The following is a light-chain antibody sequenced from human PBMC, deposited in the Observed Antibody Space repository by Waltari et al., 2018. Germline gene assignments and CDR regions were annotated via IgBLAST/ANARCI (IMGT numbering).Light chain of an antibody. CDR2: NDN. CDR1: DPNLAINH. J-gene: IGLJ1*01. Sequence: QSVLPQPPSASGTPGQRATTPCSGSDPNLAINHVNCYQQLPGTASKLLIYNDNQRPSGVPDRFSGSKSGSSASLAISGLQSDDEANYYCAAWDDSLNGLSFGTGTRVTVL. V-gene: IGLV1-44*01. CDR3: AAWDDSLNGLS.